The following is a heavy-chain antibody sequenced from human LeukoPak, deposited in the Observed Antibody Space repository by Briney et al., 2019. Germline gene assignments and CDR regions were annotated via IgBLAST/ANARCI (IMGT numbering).Heavy chain of an antibody. CDR1: RFTFNTYA. V-gene: IGHV3-23*01. J-gene: IGHJ4*02. D-gene: IGHD1-1*01. CDR3: ARDGPAYSFDY. CDR2: ISGSGGST. Sequence: PGGSLRLSCAASRFTFNTYAMSWVRQAPGKGLEWVSAISGSGGSTYYADSVKGRFTISRDNARNSLYLQMNSLRAEDTAVYSCARDGPAYSFDYWGQGTLVTVSS.